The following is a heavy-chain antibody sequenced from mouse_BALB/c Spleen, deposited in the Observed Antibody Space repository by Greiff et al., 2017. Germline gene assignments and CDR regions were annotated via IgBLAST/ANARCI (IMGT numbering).Heavy chain of an antibody. J-gene: IGHJ2*01. CDR2: ISNGGGST. CDR3: ARGGYYCFDY. CDR1: GFTFSSYT. V-gene: IGHV5-12-2*01. D-gene: IGHD2-3*01. Sequence: EVQRVESGGGLVQPGGSLKLSCAASGFTFSSYTMSWVRQTPEKRLEWVAYISNGGGSTYYPDTVKGRFTISRDNAKNTLYLQMSSLKSEDTAMYYCARGGYYCFDYWGQGTTLTVSS.